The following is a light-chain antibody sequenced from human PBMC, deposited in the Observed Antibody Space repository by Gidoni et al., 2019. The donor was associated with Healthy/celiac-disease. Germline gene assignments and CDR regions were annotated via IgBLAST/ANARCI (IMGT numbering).Light chain of an antibody. J-gene: IGLJ3*02. Sequence: SYELTQPPSVSVSPGKPARITCSGDALPKQYAYWYQQKPGQAPVLVIYKDSERPSGIPERFSGSSSGTTVTLTISGVQAEDEADYYCQSADSSGTYWVFGGGTKLTVL. V-gene: IGLV3-25*03. CDR3: QSADSSGTYWV. CDR1: ALPKQY. CDR2: KDS.